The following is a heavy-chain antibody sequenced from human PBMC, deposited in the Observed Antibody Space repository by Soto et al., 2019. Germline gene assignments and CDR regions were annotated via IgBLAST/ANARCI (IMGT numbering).Heavy chain of an antibody. CDR3: AREITGFSFLDN. J-gene: IGHJ4*02. V-gene: IGHV1-3*01. CDR2: INGGNGNT. Sequence: AEVSCKASEYTFTSCTMHWVRQAPGQRLEWMGWINGGNGNTKYSQKFQVRVTITRDTSASTAYMELSSLRSDDTSVYYFAREITGFSFLDNWAQGTVVPVSS. CDR1: EYTFTSCT.